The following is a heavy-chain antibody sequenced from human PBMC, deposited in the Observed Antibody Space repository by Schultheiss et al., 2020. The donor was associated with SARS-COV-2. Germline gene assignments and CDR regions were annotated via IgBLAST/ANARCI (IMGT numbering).Heavy chain of an antibody. D-gene: IGHD3-3*01. V-gene: IGHV1-18*01. Sequence: ASVKVSCKASGYTFTSYGISWVRQAPGQGLEWMGWISAYNGNTNYAQKLQGRVTMTTDTSTSTAYMELRSLRSEDTAVYYCARDRPASEVIIPHAFDIWGQGTMVTVSS. CDR3: ARDRPASEVIIPHAFDI. CDR2: ISAYNGNT. J-gene: IGHJ3*02. CDR1: GYTFTSYG.